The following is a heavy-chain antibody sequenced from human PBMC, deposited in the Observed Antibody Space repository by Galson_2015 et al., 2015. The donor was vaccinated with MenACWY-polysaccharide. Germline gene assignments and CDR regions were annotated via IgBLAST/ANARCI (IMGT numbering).Heavy chain of an antibody. CDR1: GYKFGSYD. J-gene: IGHJ4*02. D-gene: IGHD2-21*01. Sequence: SVKVCCKASGYKFGSYDINWERQASGQGLEWMGWMNPNRGNRGYAQGFQGRVAMPRDAATRTAYMELRMLRYDDTAVYYCTRIIARKHTFVDSWGQGTLVSVS. CDR2: MNPNRGNR. CDR3: TRIIARKHTFVDS. V-gene: IGHV1-8*01.